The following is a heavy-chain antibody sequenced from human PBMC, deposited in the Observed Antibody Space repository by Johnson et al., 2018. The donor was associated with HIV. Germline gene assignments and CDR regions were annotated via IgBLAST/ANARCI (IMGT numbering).Heavy chain of an antibody. Sequence: QVQLVESGGGVVQPGRSLRLSCAASGFTVSSNYMSWVRQAPGKGLEWVAFIRYDGSNKYYADSVKGRFTISRDNAKNSLYLQMNRLRAEDTAVYYCARGGTVSYGGAFDIWGQGTMVTVSS. D-gene: IGHD3-16*01. V-gene: IGHV3-33*08. CDR1: GFTVSSNY. CDR2: IRYDGSNK. CDR3: ARGGTVSYGGAFDI. J-gene: IGHJ3*02.